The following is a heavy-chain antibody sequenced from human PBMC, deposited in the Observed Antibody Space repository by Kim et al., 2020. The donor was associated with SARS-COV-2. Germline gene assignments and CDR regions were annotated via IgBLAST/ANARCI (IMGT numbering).Heavy chain of an antibody. CDR1: GFTFSSYA. J-gene: IGHJ5*02. D-gene: IGHD3-10*01. CDR3: AKDRNGGSGINWFDP. Sequence: GGSLRLSCAASGFTFSSYAMSWVRQAPGMGLEWVSAISGSGGSTYYADSVKGRFTISRDNSKNTLYLQMNSLRAEDTAVYYCAKDRNGGSGINWFDPWGQGTLVTVSS. CDR2: ISGSGGST. V-gene: IGHV3-23*01.